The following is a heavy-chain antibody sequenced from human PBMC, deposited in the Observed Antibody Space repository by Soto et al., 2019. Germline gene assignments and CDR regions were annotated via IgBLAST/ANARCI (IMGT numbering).Heavy chain of an antibody. CDR2: IKSKTDGGAI. CDR3: STFEQ. Sequence: VQLVESGGGLVTPGGSLRLSCAASGFTFSNAWMHWVRQFPGKGLEWVGRIKSKTDGGAIDYAAPVKGRFTISRDDSKITLFLQMNSLKTEDTAVYFCSTFEQWGQGTLVTVSS. J-gene: IGHJ4*02. CDR1: GFTFSNAW. V-gene: IGHV3-15*01.